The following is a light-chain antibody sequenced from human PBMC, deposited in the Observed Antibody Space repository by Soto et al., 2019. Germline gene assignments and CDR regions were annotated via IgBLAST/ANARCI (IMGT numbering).Light chain of an antibody. CDR1: QSVSSY. CDR3: QQYGTSEII. CDR2: GAS. J-gene: IGKJ5*01. Sequence: EIVLTQSPATLSLSPGEIATLCYSASQSVSSYLAFYQQTPGQAPRLLIYGASSRATGVPDRYSAGGSGTDFTLTISRLEPEDFAVFFCQQYGTSEIIFGQGTRLEIK. V-gene: IGKV3-20*01.